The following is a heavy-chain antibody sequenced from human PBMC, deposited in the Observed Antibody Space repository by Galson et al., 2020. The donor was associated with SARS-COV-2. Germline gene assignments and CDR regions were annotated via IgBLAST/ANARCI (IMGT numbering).Heavy chain of an antibody. J-gene: IGHJ5*02. CDR2: IYYRGST. CDR3: ARELPYNWFGA. V-gene: IGHV4-59*01. D-gene: IGHD3-10*01. CDR1: GDSMRSNY. Sequence: ASETLSLTCNVSGDSMRSNYWSWIRHPQGKGLEWIGYIYYRGSTNYNPSLKIRVTISVDASKNQFSLILSSVTAAATAVYYCARELPYNWFGAWSQGTLVTVSS.